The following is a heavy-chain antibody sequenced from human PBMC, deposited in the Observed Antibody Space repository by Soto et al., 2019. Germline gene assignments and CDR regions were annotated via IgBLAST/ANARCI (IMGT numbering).Heavy chain of an antibody. D-gene: IGHD3-3*01. V-gene: IGHV5-51*01. CDR3: ARGGVSTRTFDY. J-gene: IGHJ4*02. Sequence: PGESLKISCKASGYSFTTYWIAWVRQMPGKGLEWMGIINPGDSDIRYSPSFQGQVTISADKSISSAYLQWSSLRASDTAMYYCARGGVSTRTFDYWGQGTPVTVSS. CDR2: INPGDSDI. CDR1: GYSFTTYW.